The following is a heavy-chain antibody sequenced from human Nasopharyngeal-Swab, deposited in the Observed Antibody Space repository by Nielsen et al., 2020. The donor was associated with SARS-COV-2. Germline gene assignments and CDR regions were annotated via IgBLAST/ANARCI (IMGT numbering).Heavy chain of an antibody. Sequence: SLNISCAASGFTFSSYEMNWVRQAPGKGLEWVSYISSSGSTIYYADSVKGRFTISRENAKNSLYLQMNSLRAGDTAVYYCARERTDCSGGSCYSYGMDVWGQGTTVTVSS. CDR2: ISSSGSTI. CDR3: ARERTDCSGGSCYSYGMDV. D-gene: IGHD2-15*01. CDR1: GFTFSSYE. V-gene: IGHV3-48*03. J-gene: IGHJ6*02.